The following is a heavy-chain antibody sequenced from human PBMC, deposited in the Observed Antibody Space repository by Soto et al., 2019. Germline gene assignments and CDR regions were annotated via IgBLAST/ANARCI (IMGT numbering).Heavy chain of an antibody. CDR2: IYYSGST. D-gene: IGHD3-3*01. CDR3: ARVPLTIFGVVSPYYYYGMDV. J-gene: IGHJ6*02. V-gene: IGHV4-59*01. CDR1: GGSISSYY. Sequence: QVQLQESGPGLVKPSETLSLTCTVSGGSISSYYWCWIRQPPGKGLEWIGYIYYSGSTNYNPSLKSRVTISVDTSKNQFSLKMSSVTAADMAVYYCARVPLTIFGVVSPYYYYGMDVWGQGTTVTVSS.